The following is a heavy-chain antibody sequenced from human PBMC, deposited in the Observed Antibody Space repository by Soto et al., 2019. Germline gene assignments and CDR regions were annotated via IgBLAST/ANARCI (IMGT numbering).Heavy chain of an antibody. Sequence: PSETLSLTCTVSGGSISSGNYYWEWIRPPPGEGLEGIGSRYYSGSIYYNPSLKSRVTISVDTAKNQFSLKLSSVTAADTAVYYCARGGLGYCATTSCYGFDHWGQGTLVTVSS. V-gene: IGHV4-39*01. D-gene: IGHD2-2*01. J-gene: IGHJ4*02. CDR2: RYYSGSI. CDR1: GGSISSGNYY. CDR3: ARGGLGYCATTSCYGFDH.